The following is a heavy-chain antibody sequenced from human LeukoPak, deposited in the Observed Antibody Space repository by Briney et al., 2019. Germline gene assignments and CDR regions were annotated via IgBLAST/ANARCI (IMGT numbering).Heavy chain of an antibody. J-gene: IGHJ4*02. D-gene: IGHD3/OR15-3a*01. CDR1: EFTFSNYW. V-gene: IGHV3-74*01. CDR2: INPDGSVT. CDR3: ARELQNYGFLL. Sequence: GGSLRLSCAASEFTFSNYWMHWVRQAPGKGLVWVSRINPDGSVTSYADSVKDRFIISRDNAQNTLYFQMNSLRAEDTALYYCARELQNYGFLLWGQGTQVTASS.